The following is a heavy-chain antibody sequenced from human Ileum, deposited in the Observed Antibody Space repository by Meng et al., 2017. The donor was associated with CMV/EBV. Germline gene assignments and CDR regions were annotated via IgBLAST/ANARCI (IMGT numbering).Heavy chain of an antibody. CDR1: GYTIANYY. Sequence: QVQLVQSAAEVKKPGASVKVSCKAPGYTIANYYMHWVRQAPGQGLEWMGIINPSGDNTNYAQKFQGRVIMTRDTSTNTVYMELSSLRSEDTAVYYCVKGHVALDYWGQGTLVTVSS. V-gene: IGHV1-46*03. J-gene: IGHJ4*02. CDR3: VKGHVALDY. D-gene: IGHD3-10*02. CDR2: INPSGDNT.